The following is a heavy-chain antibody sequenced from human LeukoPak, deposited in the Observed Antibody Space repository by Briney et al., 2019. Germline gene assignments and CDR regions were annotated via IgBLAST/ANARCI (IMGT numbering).Heavy chain of an antibody. D-gene: IGHD3-16*01. Sequence: GGALRLSCAASGFTLSDYYMSWIRQAPGKGLEGVSYISSSGSTIYYADSVKGRFTISRDNAKNSLYLQMNSLRAEDTAVYYCARVMRSLFSLWGKGTTVTVSS. J-gene: IGHJ6*04. V-gene: IGHV3-11*01. CDR3: ARVMRSLFSL. CDR1: GFTLSDYY. CDR2: ISSSGSTI.